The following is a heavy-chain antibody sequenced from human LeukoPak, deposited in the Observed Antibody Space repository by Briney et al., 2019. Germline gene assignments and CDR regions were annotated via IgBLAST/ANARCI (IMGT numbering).Heavy chain of an antibody. D-gene: IGHD3-22*01. CDR2: ISAYNGNT. J-gene: IGHJ4*02. CDR1: GYTFTSYG. CDR3: ARDLYYYDSSGYPGNY. V-gene: IGHV1-18*01. Sequence: ASVKVSCKASGYTFTSYGISWVRQAPGQGLEWMGWISAYNGNTNYAQKLQGRVTMTTDTSTSTAYMELRSLRFDDTAVYYCARDLYYYDSSGYPGNYWGQGTLVTVSS.